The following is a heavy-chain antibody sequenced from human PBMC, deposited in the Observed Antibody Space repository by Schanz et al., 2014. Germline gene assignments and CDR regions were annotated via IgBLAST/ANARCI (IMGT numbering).Heavy chain of an antibody. CDR2: ISYSGST. D-gene: IGHD2-8*02. Sequence: VQLVESGGYLVQPGGSLRLSCSASGFTFSDHYMDWIRQHPGKGLEWIGFISYSGSTYYNPSLKSRVTISVDKSKNQFSLKVRSVTAADTAVYYCARDSLRGATGGYGMDVWGQGTTXTVSS. V-gene: IGHV4-31*02. CDR3: ARDSLRGATGGYGMDV. CDR1: GFTFSDHY. J-gene: IGHJ6*02.